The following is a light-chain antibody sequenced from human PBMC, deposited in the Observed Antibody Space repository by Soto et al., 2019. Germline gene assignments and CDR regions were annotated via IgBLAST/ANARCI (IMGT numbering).Light chain of an antibody. CDR3: QQRSNWPPYT. CDR1: QSVSSY. CDR2: DAS. V-gene: IGKV3-11*01. Sequence: EIVLTQSPATLSLSPGERATLSCRASQSVSSYLAWYQQKPGQAPRLLIYDASNRATGIPARFSGSGSVTDFNLTLSSLEPEDFAVYYCQQRSNWPPYTFGQGTKLEIK. J-gene: IGKJ2*01.